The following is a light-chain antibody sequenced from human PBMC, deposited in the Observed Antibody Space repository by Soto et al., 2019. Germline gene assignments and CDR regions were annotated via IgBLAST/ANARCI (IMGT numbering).Light chain of an antibody. CDR2: EGN. CDR1: SSDVGSYNL. CDR3: CSYAGSSTWV. J-gene: IGLJ3*02. V-gene: IGLV2-23*01. Sequence: QSALTQPVSVSGSPGQSITISCTGTSSDVGSYNLVSWYQQHPGKAPKLMIYEGNERPSGVSNRFSGSKSGNTASLTISGLQAEDEADYYCCSYAGSSTWVFGGGTKLTVL.